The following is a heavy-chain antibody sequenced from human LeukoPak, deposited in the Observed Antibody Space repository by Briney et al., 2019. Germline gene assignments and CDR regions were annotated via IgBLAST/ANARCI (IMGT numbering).Heavy chain of an antibody. Sequence: SETLSLTCTVSGDSINSYYWSWIRQTPGKGLEWMGYVYFSGNTKYNPSPENRVTISVDRSKSQFYLTLRSVTAADTAVYFCAKDLNHGFNYYYYGLEVWGQGTTVTVSS. J-gene: IGHJ6*02. D-gene: IGHD3-9*01. CDR1: GDSINSYY. CDR2: VYFSGNT. V-gene: IGHV4-59*01. CDR3: AKDLNHGFNYYYYGLEV.